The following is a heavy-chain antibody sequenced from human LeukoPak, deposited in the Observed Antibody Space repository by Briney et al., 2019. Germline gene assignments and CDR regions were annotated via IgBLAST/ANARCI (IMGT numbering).Heavy chain of an antibody. D-gene: IGHD3-10*01. CDR3: AVPRYGSGSYYNEDYFDY. J-gene: IGHJ4*02. CDR2: IIPNFGTA. V-gene: IGHV1-69*05. CDR1: GGTFSSYA. Sequence: SVKVSXKASGGTFSSYAISWVRQAPGQGLEWMGGIIPNFGTANYAQKFQGRVTITTDESTSTAYMELSSLRSEDTAVYYCAVPRYGSGSYYNEDYFDYWGQGTLVTVSS.